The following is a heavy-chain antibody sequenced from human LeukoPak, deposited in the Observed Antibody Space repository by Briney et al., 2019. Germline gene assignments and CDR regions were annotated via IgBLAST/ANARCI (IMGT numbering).Heavy chain of an antibody. V-gene: IGHV3-11*05. CDR1: GFTFSDYY. Sequence: GGSLRLSCAASGFTFSDYYMTWVRQAPGKGLEWLSYISGNSGDINYLDSVRGRFTISRDNAKNSLYLQMNSLRVEDTAVYYCTRDPRRLDYLGQGTLVTVSS. CDR3: TRDPRRLDY. CDR2: ISGNSGDI. J-gene: IGHJ4*02.